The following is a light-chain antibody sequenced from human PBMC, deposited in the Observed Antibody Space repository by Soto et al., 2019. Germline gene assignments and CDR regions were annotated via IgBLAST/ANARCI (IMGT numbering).Light chain of an antibody. J-gene: IGKJ2*01. Sequence: DIQMTQSPSSRSASVGDRVAITCQASQDISSFLNWYQHKPGRAPKLLIYDASSLVTGVPSRFSGSGSGTDFNLTISSLQPEDIATYSCQQYDDVPYSFGQGTKLDIK. V-gene: IGKV1-33*01. CDR1: QDISSF. CDR2: DAS. CDR3: QQYDDVPYS.